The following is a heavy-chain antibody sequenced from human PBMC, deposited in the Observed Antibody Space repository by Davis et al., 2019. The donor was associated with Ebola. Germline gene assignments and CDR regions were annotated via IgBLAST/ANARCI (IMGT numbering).Heavy chain of an antibody. Sequence: ASVKVSCKASGYTFTGYYMHWVRQAPGQGLEWMGWINPNSGGTNYAQKFQGWVTMTRDTSISTAYMELSRLRSDDTAVYYCARDLVASPYYCYGMDVWGQGTTVTVSS. J-gene: IGHJ6*02. CDR3: ARDLVASPYYCYGMDV. V-gene: IGHV1-2*04. CDR1: GYTFTGYY. D-gene: IGHD5-12*01. CDR2: INPNSGGT.